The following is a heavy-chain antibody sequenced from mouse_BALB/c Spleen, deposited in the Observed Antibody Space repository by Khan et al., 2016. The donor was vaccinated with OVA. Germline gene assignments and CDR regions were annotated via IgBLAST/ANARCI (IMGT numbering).Heavy chain of an antibody. CDR2: ISSDGSYT. Sequence: EVQLQESGGDLVKPGGSLKLSCAASGFTFSNYGMSWVRQTPDKRLEWVATISSDGSYTYYPDSVKGRFTISRNNAKKTLYLQMTSLRSEDTAMFYCTSHLTGSFAYWGQGTLVTVSA. J-gene: IGHJ3*01. CDR1: GFTFSNYG. D-gene: IGHD4-1*01. CDR3: TSHLTGSFAY. V-gene: IGHV5-6*01.